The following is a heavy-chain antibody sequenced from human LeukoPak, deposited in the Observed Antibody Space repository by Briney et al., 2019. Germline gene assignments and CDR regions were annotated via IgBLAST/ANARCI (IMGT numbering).Heavy chain of an antibody. CDR1: GFTFNDHY. D-gene: IGHD4-17*01. CDR3: ARSSNGPFDY. Sequence: GGSLRLSCAASGFTFNDHYIDWVRQAPGKGLEWVGRNRNKANSYTTEYAASVKGRFTISRDESKNSLYLQMNSLKTEDTAVYYCARSSNGPFDYWGQGALVTVSS. J-gene: IGHJ4*02. CDR2: NRNKANSYTT. V-gene: IGHV3-72*01.